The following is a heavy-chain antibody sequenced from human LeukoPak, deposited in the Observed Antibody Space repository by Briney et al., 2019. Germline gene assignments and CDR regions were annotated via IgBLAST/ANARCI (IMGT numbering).Heavy chain of an antibody. V-gene: IGHV1-69*05. CDR1: GGTFSSYA. D-gene: IGHD3-10*01. CDR2: IIPIFGTP. CDR3: ARVEGTMVRGANNWFDP. J-gene: IGHJ5*02. Sequence: SVKVSCKASGGTFSSYAISWVRQAPGQGLEWMGGIIPIFGTPNYAQKFQGRVTMTTDTSTSTAYMELRSLRSDDTAVYYCARVEGTMVRGANNWFDPWGQGTLVTVSS.